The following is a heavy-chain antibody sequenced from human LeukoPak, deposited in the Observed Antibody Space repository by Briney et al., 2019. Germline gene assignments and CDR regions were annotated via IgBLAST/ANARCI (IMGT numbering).Heavy chain of an antibody. J-gene: IGHJ4*02. CDR1: GFTFSDYW. CDR2: IRPDGTDT. CDR3: ESQYGTFWYTPEHY. V-gene: IGHV3-7*01. Sequence: GGSLRLSCAASGFTFSDYWMGWVRQAPGQGLEWVATIRPDGTDTYYLDSVKGRFTISRDNAKNSLYLQMNRLRVDDTAVYYCESQYGTFWYTPEHYWGQGTLVAVSS. D-gene: IGHD2-2*02.